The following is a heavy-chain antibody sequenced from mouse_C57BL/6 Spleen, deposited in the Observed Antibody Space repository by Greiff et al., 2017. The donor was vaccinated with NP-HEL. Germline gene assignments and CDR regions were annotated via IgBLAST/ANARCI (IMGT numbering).Heavy chain of an antibody. CDR1: GYAFSSSW. V-gene: IGHV1-82*01. CDR3: ARKDDRAMDY. J-gene: IGHJ4*01. CDR2: IYPGDGDT. Sequence: QVQLKQSGPELVKPGASVKISCKASGYAFSSSWMNWVKQRPGKGLEWIGRIYPGDGDTNYNGKVKGKATLTADKSSSTAYMQLSSLTAEDAAVYFCARKDDRAMDYGVQGTSVTVSS. D-gene: IGHD2-12*01.